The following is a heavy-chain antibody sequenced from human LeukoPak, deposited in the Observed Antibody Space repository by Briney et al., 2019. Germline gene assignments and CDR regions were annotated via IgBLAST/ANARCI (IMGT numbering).Heavy chain of an antibody. CDR1: VFTFSSYS. J-gene: IGHJ5*02. CDR3: ARVDYCSSTSCYFGYSSSWSYNWFDP. D-gene: IGHD2-2*01. CDR2: ISSSSSYI. V-gene: IGHV3-21*01. Sequence: GGSLRLSCAASVFTFSSYSMNWGRQAPGEGLEWVSSISSSSSYIYYADSVKGRFTISRDNAKNSLYLQMNSLRDEDTAVYYCARVDYCSSTSCYFGYSSSWSYNWFDPWGQGTLVTVSS.